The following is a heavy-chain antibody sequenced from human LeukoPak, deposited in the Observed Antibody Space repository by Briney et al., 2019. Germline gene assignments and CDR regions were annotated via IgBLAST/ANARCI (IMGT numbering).Heavy chain of an antibody. CDR1: GYTFTSYA. V-gene: IGHV1-3*01. CDR3: ARDFRDHPASKYYFDY. CDR2: INPGNGNT. Sequence: ASVKVSCTASGYTFTSYAMHWVRQAPGQRLEWMGWINPGNGNTKYSQKFQGRVTITRDTSARSAYMELSSLRSEDTAVYYCARDFRDHPASKYYFDYWGQGTLVTVSS. J-gene: IGHJ4*02. D-gene: IGHD5-24*01.